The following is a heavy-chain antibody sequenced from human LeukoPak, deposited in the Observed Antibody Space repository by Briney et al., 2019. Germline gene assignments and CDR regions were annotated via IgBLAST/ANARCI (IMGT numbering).Heavy chain of an antibody. J-gene: IGHJ4*02. CDR2: IYTSGST. D-gene: IGHD2-15*01. V-gene: IGHV4-61*02. CDR3: ASAPPGGY. CDR1: GGSISSGSYY. Sequence: SETLSLTCTVSGGSISSGSYYWSWIRQPAGKGLEWIGRIYTSGSTNYNPSLKSRVTISVDTSMNQFSLKLSSVTAADTAVYYCASAPPGGYWGQGTLVTVSS.